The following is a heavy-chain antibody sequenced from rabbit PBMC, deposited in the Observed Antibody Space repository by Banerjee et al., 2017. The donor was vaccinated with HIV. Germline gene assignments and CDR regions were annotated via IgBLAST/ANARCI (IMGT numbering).Heavy chain of an antibody. CDR3: ARDLAGAIGWNFNL. J-gene: IGHJ4*01. CDR1: EFSFSNKYV. D-gene: IGHD4-1*01. CDR2: INTSSGNT. V-gene: IGHV1S40*01. Sequence: QSLEESGGDLVKPGASLTLTCTASEFSFSNKYVMCWVRQAPGKGLEWIGCINTSSGNTVYASWAKGRFTISKTSSTTVTLQMTSLTAADTATYFCARDLAGAIGWNFNLWGPGTLVTVS.